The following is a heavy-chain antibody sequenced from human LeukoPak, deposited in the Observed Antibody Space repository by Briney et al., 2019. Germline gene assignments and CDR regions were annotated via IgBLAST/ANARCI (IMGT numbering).Heavy chain of an antibody. CDR3: ARADKTYYYDSSGYLAY. V-gene: IGHV4-38-2*02. Sequence: SETLSLTCTVSGYSISSGYYWGWIRQPPGKGLEWIGSIYHSGSTYYNPSLKSRVTISVDKSKNQFSLKLSSVTAADTAVYYCARADKTYYYDSSGYLAYWGQGTLVTVSS. CDR2: IYHSGST. CDR1: GYSISSGYY. J-gene: IGHJ4*02. D-gene: IGHD3-22*01.